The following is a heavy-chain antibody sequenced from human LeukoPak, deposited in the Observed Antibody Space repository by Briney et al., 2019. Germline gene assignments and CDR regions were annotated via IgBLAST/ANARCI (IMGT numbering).Heavy chain of an antibody. V-gene: IGHV3-21*01. CDR2: TSSSTSYI. J-gene: IGHJ4*02. Sequence: PWGSLRLSCAASGFTFSSYSMNWIRQAPGKGLEWVSSTSSSTSYIYYADSVKGRFTISKDNAKNSLYLQMNSLRAEDTAVYYCARAGGSTVSHSDYWGQGTLVTVSS. D-gene: IGHD4-17*01. CDR1: GFTFSSYS. CDR3: ARAGGSTVSHSDY.